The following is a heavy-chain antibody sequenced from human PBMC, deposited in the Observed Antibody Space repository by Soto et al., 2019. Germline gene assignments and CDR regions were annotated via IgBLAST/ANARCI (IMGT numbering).Heavy chain of an antibody. CDR2: INHSGST. CDR3: ARGKHGGQTFRWFDP. V-gene: IGHV4-34*01. Sequence: SETLSLTCAVYGGSFSGYYCSWIRPPPGKGLEWIGEINHSGSTNYNPSLKSRVTISVDTSKNQFSLKLSSVTAADTAVYYCARGKHGGQTFRWFDPWGQGTLVTVSS. CDR1: GGSFSGYY. J-gene: IGHJ5*02. D-gene: IGHD2-21*01.